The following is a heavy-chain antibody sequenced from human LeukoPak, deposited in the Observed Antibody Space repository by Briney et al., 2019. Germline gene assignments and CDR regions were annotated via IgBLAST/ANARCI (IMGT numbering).Heavy chain of an antibody. J-gene: IGHJ4*02. CDR1: GFTFSTYT. V-gene: IGHV3-21*01. CDR3: ARVAEAAAFDY. Sequence: GGSLRLSCAASGFTFSTYTMNWVRQAPGKGLEWVSSIIRSSSYIYYADSVKGRFTISRDNAKNSLYLQMNSLRAEDTAVYYCARVAEAAAFDYWGQGTLVTVSS. CDR2: IIRSSSYI. D-gene: IGHD6-13*01.